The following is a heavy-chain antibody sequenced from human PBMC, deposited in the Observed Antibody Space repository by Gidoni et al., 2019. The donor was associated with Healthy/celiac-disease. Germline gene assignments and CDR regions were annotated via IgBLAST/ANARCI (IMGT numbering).Heavy chain of an antibody. V-gene: IGHV4-59*08. CDR2: IDYRGST. Sequence: QVQLQASGAGMVKTSETLSLTCTVPGGSIRSNYWSWIRQPPGKGLEWIGYIDYRGSTNDNPSLKSRVTISVVTSKTQFSLKLSSVPAADTAVYYCARQGGDYSGSGSYSPPFLDPWGQGTLVTVSS. D-gene: IGHD3-10*01. CDR3: ARQGGDYSGSGSYSPPFLDP. CDR1: GGSIRSNY. J-gene: IGHJ5*02.